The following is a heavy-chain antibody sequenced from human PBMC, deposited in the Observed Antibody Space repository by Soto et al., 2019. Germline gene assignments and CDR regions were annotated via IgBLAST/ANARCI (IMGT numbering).Heavy chain of an antibody. CDR1: GYTFTSYY. D-gene: IGHD2-2*01. J-gene: IGHJ6*02. Sequence: ASVKVSCKASGYTFTSYYMHWVRQAPGQGLEWMGIINPSGGSTSYAQKFQGRVTMTRDTSTSTVYMELSSLRSEDTAVYYCARDQIVLVPADPSDPYYYYGMDVWGQGTTVTVSS. CDR3: ARDQIVLVPADPSDPYYYYGMDV. V-gene: IGHV1-46*01. CDR2: INPSGGST.